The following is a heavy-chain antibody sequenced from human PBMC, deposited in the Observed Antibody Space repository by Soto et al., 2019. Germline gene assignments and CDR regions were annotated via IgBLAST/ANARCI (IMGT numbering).Heavy chain of an antibody. CDR2: IYYSGST. J-gene: IGHJ6*02. D-gene: IGHD6-19*01. CDR1: GGSISSYY. Sequence: SETLSLTCTVSGGSISSYYWSWIRQPPGKGLEWIGYIYYSGSTTYQPSLKSRVTISVDRSQNQFSLELTSLTAADTAVYFCARGLRGAGTIGYYGMDVWAQGTTVTVSS. CDR3: ARGLRGAGTIGYYGMDV. V-gene: IGHV4-59*01.